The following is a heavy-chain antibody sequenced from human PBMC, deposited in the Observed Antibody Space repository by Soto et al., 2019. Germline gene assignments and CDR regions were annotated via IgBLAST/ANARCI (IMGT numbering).Heavy chain of an antibody. V-gene: IGHV4-30-4*01. CDR1: GDSFSRADYK. J-gene: IGHJ4*02. CDR3: ARSSDYVAFDY. CDR2: IYYSGYT. Sequence: QVQLQESGPGLVKPSQTLSLTCTVSGDSFSRADYKWSWIRQPPGKGLEWIGYIYYSGYTYNNPSLKSRLTMSVDTSKNQFFLKLSSVTAADTAVYYSARSSDYVAFDYWGQGTLVTVS. D-gene: IGHD4-17*01.